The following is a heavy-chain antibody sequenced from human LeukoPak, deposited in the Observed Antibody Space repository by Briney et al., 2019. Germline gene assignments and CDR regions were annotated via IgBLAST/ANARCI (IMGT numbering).Heavy chain of an antibody. CDR1: GDSVSSNNAA. V-gene: IGHV6-1*01. J-gene: IGHJ4*02. Sequence: SQTLSLTCAISGDSVSSNNAAWNWIRQSPSRGLEWLGRTYYRSKWYNDYAISVKSRITINPDTSKNQVSLQVKSVTPEDTAVYYCPRGARGSSGYLAYWGQGTLVTVSS. CDR3: PRGARGSSGYLAY. D-gene: IGHD3-22*01. CDR2: TYYRSKWYN.